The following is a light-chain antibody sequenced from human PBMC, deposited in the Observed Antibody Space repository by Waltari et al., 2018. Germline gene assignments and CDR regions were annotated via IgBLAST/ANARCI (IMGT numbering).Light chain of an antibody. Sequence: EIVMTQSPATLSVSPGERALLSCRASQSVSSNLAWYQQKPGQAPRLLIYAASTRATGIPARFSGSGSGTDFTLTISSLQSEDFAVYYCQQHNDFWTFGQGTKVEIK. CDR3: QQHNDFWT. CDR1: QSVSSN. J-gene: IGKJ1*01. CDR2: AAS. V-gene: IGKV3-15*01.